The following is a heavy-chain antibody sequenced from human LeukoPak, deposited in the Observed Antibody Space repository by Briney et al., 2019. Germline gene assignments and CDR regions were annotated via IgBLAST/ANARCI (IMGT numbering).Heavy chain of an antibody. CDR3: ARDQSGYDPTDY. J-gene: IGHJ4*02. V-gene: IGHV1-18*01. D-gene: IGHD5-12*01. Sequence: ASVKVSCKASGYTFTSHGISWVRQAPGQGLEWMGWISAYNGNTNYAQKLQGRVTMTTDKSTSTAYMELRSLRSNDTAVYYCARDQSGYDPTDYWGQGTLVTVCS. CDR1: GYTFTSHG. CDR2: ISAYNGNT.